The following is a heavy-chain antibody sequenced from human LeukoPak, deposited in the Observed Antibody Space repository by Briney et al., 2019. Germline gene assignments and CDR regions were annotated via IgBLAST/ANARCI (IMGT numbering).Heavy chain of an antibody. CDR2: IYYSGST. Sequence: SETLSLTCTVSGGSISSGDYYWSWIRQHPGKGLEWIGYIYYSGSTYYNPSLKSRVTISLDTSKNQFSLKLSFVTAADTAVYYCARDQEDSGTDYWGQGTLVTVSS. CDR1: GGSISSGDYY. CDR3: ARDQEDSGTDY. D-gene: IGHD3-10*01. J-gene: IGHJ4*02. V-gene: IGHV4-31*03.